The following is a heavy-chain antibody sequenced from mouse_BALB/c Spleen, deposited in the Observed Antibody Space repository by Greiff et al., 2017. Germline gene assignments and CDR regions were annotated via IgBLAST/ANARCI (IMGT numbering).Heavy chain of an antibody. J-gene: IGHJ2*01. CDR3: ARITTAIDY. Sequence: EVQLQESGPGLVKPSQSLSLTCTVTGYSITSDYAWNWIRQFPGNKLEWMGYISYSGSTSYNPSLKSRISITRDTSKNQFFLQLNSVTTEDTATYYCARITTAIDYWGQGTTLTVSS. V-gene: IGHV3-2*02. CDR2: ISYSGST. D-gene: IGHD1-2*01. CDR1: GYSITSDYA.